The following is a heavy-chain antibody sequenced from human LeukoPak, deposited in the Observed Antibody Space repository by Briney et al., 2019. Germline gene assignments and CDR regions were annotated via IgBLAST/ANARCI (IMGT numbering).Heavy chain of an antibody. CDR1: GYTFTSYG. CDR2: ISAYNGNT. CDR3: ARDYYDSSGYYRGGDYFDY. J-gene: IGHJ4*02. V-gene: IGHV1-18*01. Sequence: ASVKVSCKASGYTFTSYGISWVRQAPGQGLEWMGWISAYNGNTNYAQKFQGRVTMTTGTSTSTAYMELRSLRSDDTAVYYCARDYYDSSGYYRGGDYFDYWGQGTLVTVSS. D-gene: IGHD3-22*01.